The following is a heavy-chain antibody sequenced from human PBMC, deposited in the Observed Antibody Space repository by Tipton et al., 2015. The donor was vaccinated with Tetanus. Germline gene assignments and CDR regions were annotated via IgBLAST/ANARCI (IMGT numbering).Heavy chain of an antibody. J-gene: IGHJ4*02. CDR2: IYPGDSDT. D-gene: IGHD2-8*01. CDR3: ARAHCTDGVCNFDF. CDR1: GYIFNNYW. Sequence: QLVQSGAEMKKPGESLKISCKGSGYIFNNYWIGWVRQKPGKGLEWMGFIYPGDSDTRYSPSFQGQVTISVDKSINTAYLQWSSLKASDTSMFYCARAHCTDGVCNFDFWGQGALVTVAS. V-gene: IGHV5-51*01.